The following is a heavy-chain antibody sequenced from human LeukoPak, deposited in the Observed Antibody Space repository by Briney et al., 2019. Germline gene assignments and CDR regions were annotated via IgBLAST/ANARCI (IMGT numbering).Heavy chain of an antibody. D-gene: IGHD3-10*01. V-gene: IGHV1-24*01. J-gene: IGHJ4*02. Sequence: ASVKVSCKVSGYTLTELSMHWVRQAPGKGLEWMGGFDPEDGETIYAQKFQGRVTMTEDTSTDTAYRELSSLRSEDTAVYYCATGVTMVRGVINDYWGQGTLVTVSS. CDR2: FDPEDGET. CDR1: GYTLTELS. CDR3: ATGVTMVRGVINDY.